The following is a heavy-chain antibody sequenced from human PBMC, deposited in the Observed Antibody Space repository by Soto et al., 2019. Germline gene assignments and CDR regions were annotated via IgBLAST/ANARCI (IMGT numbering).Heavy chain of an antibody. J-gene: IGHJ4*02. Sequence: SETLSLTCTVSGGSISSGAYYWGWIRQHPGKGLEWIGYISHRGTAYYTPSLKSRVSLSVDPSKSQFSLRLRSPTAADTAVYFCARVKATLYRHYYFDYWGQGTPVTVSS. CDR1: GGSISSGAYY. CDR3: ARVKATLYRHYYFDY. V-gene: IGHV4-30-4*08. CDR2: ISHRGTA. D-gene: IGHD5-12*01.